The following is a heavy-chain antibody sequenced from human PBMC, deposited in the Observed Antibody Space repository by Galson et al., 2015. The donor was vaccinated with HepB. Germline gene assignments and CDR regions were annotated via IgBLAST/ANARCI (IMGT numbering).Heavy chain of an antibody. Sequence: SLRLSCAASGFTFSSAWMSWVRQAPGKGLEYIGRIKSNAAGGTTAYAAPVKGRFTISRDDSKNTLFLQMNSLKTEDTAVYYCTRDLSQWGQGTLVTVSS. J-gene: IGHJ4*02. CDR1: GFTFSSAW. V-gene: IGHV3-15*01. CDR2: IKSNAAGGTT. CDR3: TRDLSQ.